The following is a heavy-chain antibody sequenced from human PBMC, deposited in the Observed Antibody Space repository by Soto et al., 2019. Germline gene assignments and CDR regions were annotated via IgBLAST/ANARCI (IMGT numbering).Heavy chain of an antibody. D-gene: IGHD5-12*01. CDR1: GFTFSSYG. J-gene: IGHJ4*02. CDR2: ISYDGSNK. CDR3: AKDGAGDGYKYYFDY. V-gene: IGHV3-30*18. Sequence: GGSLRLSCAASGFTFSSYGMHWVRQAPGKGLEWVAVISYDGSNKYYADSVKGRFTISRDNSKNTLYLQMNSLRAEDTAVYYCAKDGAGDGYKYYFDYWGQGTLVTVSS.